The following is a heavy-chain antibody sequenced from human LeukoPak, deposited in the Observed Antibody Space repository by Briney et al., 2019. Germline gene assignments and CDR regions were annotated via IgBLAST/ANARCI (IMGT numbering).Heavy chain of an antibody. D-gene: IGHD3-10*01. CDR1: GFTFSSYW. J-gene: IGHJ6*03. CDR3: ASAIRNYMDV. Sequence: GGSLRLSCAASGFTFSSYWMSWVRQAPGKGREWVANIKQDGSEKYYVDAVKGRFTISRDNAKNSLYLQMNSLRAEDTAVYYCASAIRNYMDVWGKGTTVTVSS. CDR2: IKQDGSEK. V-gene: IGHV3-7*01.